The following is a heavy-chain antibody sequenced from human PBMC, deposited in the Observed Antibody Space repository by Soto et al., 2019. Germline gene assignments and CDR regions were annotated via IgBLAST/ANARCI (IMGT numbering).Heavy chain of an antibody. J-gene: IGHJ2*01. CDR3: VRDTAVGGGRSDWYFDL. CDR1: GGSINTGDVY. D-gene: IGHD2-15*01. CDR2: IDYTGST. Sequence: QVQLQESGPGLVKPSQTLSLTCTVSGGSINTGDVYWSWIRQHPGQGLEYIGYIDYTGSTYYNPSLKRRVAISVDTSKNQFSLRLTSVTAADTAVYYCVRDTAVGGGRSDWYFDLWGRGTLVAVSS. V-gene: IGHV4-31*03.